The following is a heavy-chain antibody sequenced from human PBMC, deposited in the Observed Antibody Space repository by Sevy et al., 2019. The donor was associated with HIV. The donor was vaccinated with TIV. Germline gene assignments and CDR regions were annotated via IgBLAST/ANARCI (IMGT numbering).Heavy chain of an antibody. D-gene: IGHD3-9*01. CDR3: AKDFTGYNGMDV. V-gene: IGHV3-30*18. J-gene: IGHJ6*02. Sequence: GGSLRLSCAASGFTFSTHGMHWVRQAPGKGLEWVAVISYHGRNKFYGDSVEGRFTIYRDNSKKTLYLQMNSLRIEDTAMYYCAKDFTGYNGMDVWGQGTMVTVSS. CDR1: GFTFSTHG. CDR2: ISYHGRNK.